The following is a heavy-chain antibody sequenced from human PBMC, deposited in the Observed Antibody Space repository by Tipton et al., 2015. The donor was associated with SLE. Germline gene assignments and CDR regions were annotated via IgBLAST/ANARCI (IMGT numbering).Heavy chain of an antibody. CDR2: IYYSGST. J-gene: IGHJ3*02. CDR3: AVGVATMGDAFDI. V-gene: IGHV4-59*11. D-gene: IGHD5-12*01. Sequence: LRLSCTVSGGSISSHYWSWIRQPPGKGLEWIGYIYYSGSTNHNPSLKSRVTISVDTSKNQFSLKLSSVTAADTAVYYCAVGVATMGDAFDIWGQGTMVTVSS. CDR1: GGSISSHY.